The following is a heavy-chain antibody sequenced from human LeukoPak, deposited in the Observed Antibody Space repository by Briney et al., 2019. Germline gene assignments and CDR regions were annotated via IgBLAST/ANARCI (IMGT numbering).Heavy chain of an antibody. CDR1: GFTFSTRT. CDR3: AKDAIYGDGYWEFDY. Sequence: PGGSLRLSCAASGFTFSTRTMNWVRQAPGKGLEWVSGVLSGGGSTYYADAVKGRFTISRDNSRSTLYLQMSSLRAEDTAVYYCAKDAIYGDGYWEFDYWGQGTLVTVSS. CDR2: VLSGGGST. D-gene: IGHD2-21*01. V-gene: IGHV3-23*01. J-gene: IGHJ4*02.